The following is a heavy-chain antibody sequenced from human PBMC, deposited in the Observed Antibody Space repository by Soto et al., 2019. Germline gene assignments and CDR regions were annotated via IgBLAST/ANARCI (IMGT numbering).Heavy chain of an antibody. D-gene: IGHD2-15*01. CDR3: PAAKLLPFEY. CDR1: GFTFSVYK. Sequence: QPGGSLRLSCSTSGFTFSVYKMHWVRQAPGKGLEYVSGISNQGDTTYYADSVKGRFTISRDSSKNTLYFQMRSLRHEDTAVYYCPAAKLLPFEYWGQGTQVTVSS. V-gene: IGHV3-64D*06. J-gene: IGHJ4*02. CDR2: ISNQGDTT.